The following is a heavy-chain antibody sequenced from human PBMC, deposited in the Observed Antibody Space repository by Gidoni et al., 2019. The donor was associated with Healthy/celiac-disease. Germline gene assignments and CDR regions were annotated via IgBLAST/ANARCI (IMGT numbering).Heavy chain of an antibody. V-gene: IGHV3-48*02. CDR1: GFTFSDYS. D-gene: IGHD6-13*01. CDR3: ATSIAAAVVLDY. CDR2: ISTSSSTI. J-gene: IGHJ4*02. Sequence: EVQLVESGGGLVQPGGSLRLSCASSGFTFSDYSMNWVPQAPGKGLEWVSYISTSSSTIYYADSVKGRFTISRDNAKNSLYLQMNSLRDEDTAVYYCATSIAAAVVLDYWGQGTLVTVSS.